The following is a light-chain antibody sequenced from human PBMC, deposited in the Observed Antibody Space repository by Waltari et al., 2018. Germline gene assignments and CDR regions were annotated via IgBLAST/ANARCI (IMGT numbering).Light chain of an antibody. CDR3: QQYDSFGT. CDR2: KAC. CDR1: ESISNW. J-gene: IGKJ1*01. V-gene: IGKV1-5*03. Sequence: IQMTQYPFTLSASLGERVTMTVRASESISNWLAWYQQKPGKAPKVLIHKACSLESGVPSRFSGNGSATECTLTISNLQPDDLATYYCQQYDSFGTFGQGTKVEIK.